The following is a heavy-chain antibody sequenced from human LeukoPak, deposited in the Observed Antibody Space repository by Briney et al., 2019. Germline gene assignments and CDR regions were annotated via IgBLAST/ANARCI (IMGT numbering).Heavy chain of an antibody. CDR1: GFTFSSYG. J-gene: IGHJ6*02. D-gene: IGHD3-9*01. CDR3: ARGEVLRYFDWLSYYYYYGMDV. Sequence: GRSLRLSCAASGFTFSSYGMHWVRQAPGKGLEWVAVIWYDGSNKYYADSVKGRFTISRDNSKNTLYLQMNSLRAEDTAMYYCARGEVLRYFDWLSYYYYYGMDVWGQGTTVTVSS. V-gene: IGHV3-33*01. CDR2: IWYDGSNK.